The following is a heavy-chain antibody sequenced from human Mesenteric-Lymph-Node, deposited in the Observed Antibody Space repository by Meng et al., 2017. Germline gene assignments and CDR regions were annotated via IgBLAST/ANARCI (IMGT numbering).Heavy chain of an antibody. CDR1: GGTFSSYA. J-gene: IGHJ5*02. Sequence: SVKVSCKASGGTFSSYAISWVRQAPGQGLEWMGGIIPIFGTANYAQKFQGRVTITADKSTSTAYMELSSLRSEDTAVYYCARDFTMVRGVPNWFDPWGQGTLVTVSS. CDR3: ARDFTMVRGVPNWFDP. CDR2: IIPIFGTA. D-gene: IGHD3-10*01. V-gene: IGHV1-69*06.